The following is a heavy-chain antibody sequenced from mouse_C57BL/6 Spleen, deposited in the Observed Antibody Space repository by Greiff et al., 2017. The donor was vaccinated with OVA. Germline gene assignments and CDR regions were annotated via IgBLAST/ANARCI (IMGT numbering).Heavy chain of an antibody. CDR2: IDPEDGDT. D-gene: IGHD4-1*01. Sequence: EVQLQQSGAELVRPGASVKLSCTASGFNITDYYMHWVKQRPEQGLEWIGRIDPEDGDTEYAPKFKGKATMTADTSSNTAYLQRCSLTSEDTAVYDCTIHWDVDYWGQGTTLTVSS. CDR3: TIHWDVDY. J-gene: IGHJ2*01. V-gene: IGHV14-1*01. CDR1: GFNITDYY.